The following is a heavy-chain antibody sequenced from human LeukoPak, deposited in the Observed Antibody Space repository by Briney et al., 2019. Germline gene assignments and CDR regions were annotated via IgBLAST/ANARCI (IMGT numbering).Heavy chain of an antibody. V-gene: IGHV3-9*01. D-gene: IGHD3-3*02. CDR3: AKVGILGYYYYMDV. Sequence: GGSLRLSCAASGFTFDDYAMHWVRQAPGKGLEWVSGISWNSGSLGYADSVKGRFTISRDNAKNSLYLQMNSLRAEDTALYYCAKVGILGYYYYMDVWGKGTTVTVSS. CDR1: GFTFDDYA. CDR2: ISWNSGSL. J-gene: IGHJ6*03.